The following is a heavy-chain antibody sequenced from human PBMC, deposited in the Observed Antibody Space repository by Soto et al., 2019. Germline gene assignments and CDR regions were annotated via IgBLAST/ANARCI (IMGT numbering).Heavy chain of an antibody. CDR3: AGDSASVPQVRLAD. Sequence: VQLVQSGAEVRKPGSSVKVSCKASGGTFSTYSVTWVRQAPGQGLEWMGGIIPIYDSPYYAQKFLGRVSHTADTTTNTAYMVVSTPGSDVTAVYLGAGDSASVPQVRLADWGQGTVVLVSS. CDR2: IIPIYDSP. J-gene: IGHJ4*02. V-gene: IGHV1-69*06. CDR1: GGTFSTYS. D-gene: IGHD2-15*01.